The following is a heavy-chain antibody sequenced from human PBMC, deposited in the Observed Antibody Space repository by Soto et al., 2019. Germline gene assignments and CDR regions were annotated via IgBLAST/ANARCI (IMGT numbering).Heavy chain of an antibody. CDR1: GYTFTSYY. Sequence: ASVKVACKASGYTFTSYYMHWGRQAPGQRLEWMGIINPSGGSTSYAQKFQGRVTMTRDTSTSTVYMELSSLRSEDTAVYYCARDFRVMVIGGLYHYYGIAAWCQGTTVTV. CDR3: ARDFRVMVIGGLYHYYGIAA. CDR2: INPSGGST. J-gene: IGHJ6*02. D-gene: IGHD3-16*01. V-gene: IGHV1-46*01.